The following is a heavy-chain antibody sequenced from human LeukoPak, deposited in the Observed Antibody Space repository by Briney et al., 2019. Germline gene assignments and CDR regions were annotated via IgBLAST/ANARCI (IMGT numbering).Heavy chain of an antibody. V-gene: IGHV3-9*01. Sequence: SGGSLRLSCAASGFTFDDYAMHWVRQAPGKGLEWVSGISWNSGSIGYADSVKGRFTISRDNAKNSLYLQMNSLRAEDTALYYCAKDLGRADYYHGMDVWGQGTTVTVSS. D-gene: IGHD1-26*01. J-gene: IGHJ6*02. CDR1: GFTFDDYA. CDR2: ISWNSGSI. CDR3: AKDLGRADYYHGMDV.